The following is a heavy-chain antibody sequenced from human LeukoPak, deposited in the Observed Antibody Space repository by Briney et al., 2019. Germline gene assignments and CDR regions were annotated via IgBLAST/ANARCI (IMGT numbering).Heavy chain of an antibody. CDR3: ARGDTSAWYGAYNFFDP. CDR2: IYYSGST. D-gene: IGHD6-19*01. V-gene: IGHV4-39*07. CDR1: GGSISSNSYY. Sequence: SETLSLTCTVSGGSISSNSYYWGWIRQPPGKGLEWIGSIYYSGSTYYNPSLKSRVTISVDTSKNQFSLRLSSVTAADTAVYYCARGDTSAWYGAYNFFDPWGQGTLVTVSS. J-gene: IGHJ5*02.